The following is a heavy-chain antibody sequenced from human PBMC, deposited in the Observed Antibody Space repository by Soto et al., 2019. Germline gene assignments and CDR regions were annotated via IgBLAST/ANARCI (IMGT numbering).Heavy chain of an antibody. D-gene: IGHD6-6*01. J-gene: IGHJ4*02. CDR2: ISAYNGNT. Sequence: ASVKVSCKASGYTFTSYGISWVRQAPGQGLEWMGWISAYNGNTNYAQKLQGRVTMTTDTFTSTAYMELRSLRSDDTAVYYCARDAKSSSSPKVDYWGQGTLVTVSS. V-gene: IGHV1-18*01. CDR1: GYTFTSYG. CDR3: ARDAKSSSSPKVDY.